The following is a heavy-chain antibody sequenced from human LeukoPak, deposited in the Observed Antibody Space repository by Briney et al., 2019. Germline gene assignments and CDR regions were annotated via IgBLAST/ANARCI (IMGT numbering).Heavy chain of an antibody. Sequence: TGGSLRLSCAASGFTFSSSAMSWVRQAPGKGLEWVSVISGSGDSAHYADSVKGRFTISRDNSKNTLYLQMNSLRAEDTAVYYCARQRLGDYWGQGSLVTVSS. CDR1: GFTFSSSA. D-gene: IGHD6-19*01. CDR2: ISGSGDSA. J-gene: IGHJ4*02. CDR3: ARQRLGDY. V-gene: IGHV3-23*01.